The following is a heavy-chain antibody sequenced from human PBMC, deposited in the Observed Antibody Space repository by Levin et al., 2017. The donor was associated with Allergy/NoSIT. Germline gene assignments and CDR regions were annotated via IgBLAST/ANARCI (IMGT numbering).Heavy chain of an antibody. V-gene: IGHV3-7*01. CDR1: GFTFSSYW. D-gene: IGHD2-21*02. J-gene: IGHJ4*02. Sequence: GGSLRLSCTASGFTFSSYWMSWVRQAPGKGLEWVANIQQNGGDKYYVDSVKGRFTISRDNAKNSLYLQMNSLRAEDTAVYYCARDDVANCGGDCSTFDYWGQGTLVTVSS. CDR3: ARDDVANCGGDCSTFDY. CDR2: IQQNGGDK.